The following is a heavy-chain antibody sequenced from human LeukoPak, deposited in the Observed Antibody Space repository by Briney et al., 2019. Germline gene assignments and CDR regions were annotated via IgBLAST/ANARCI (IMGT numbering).Heavy chain of an antibody. CDR2: IYSGGST. CDR3: ASQTTVKYYFDY. Sequence: GGSLRLSCAASGFTVSSNYMSWVRQAPGKGLEWVSVIYSGGSTYYADSVKGRFIISRDNSKNTLYLQLNSLRGEDTAVYYCASQTTVKYYFDYWGRGTLVTVSS. J-gene: IGHJ4*02. CDR1: GFTVSSNY. V-gene: IGHV3-53*01. D-gene: IGHD4-17*01.